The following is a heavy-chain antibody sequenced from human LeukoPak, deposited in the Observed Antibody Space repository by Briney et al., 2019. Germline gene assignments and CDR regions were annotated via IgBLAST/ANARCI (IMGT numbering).Heavy chain of an antibody. J-gene: IGHJ4*02. CDR1: GFTFSSHW. CDR2: IISDGSIT. D-gene: IGHD3-16*01. CDR3: ARDLWGDY. Sequence: GGSLRLSCAASGFTFSSHWMHWVRQAPVKGLVWVSRIISDGSITNYADSVKGRFTISRDNAKNTLYLQMNSLTAEDTAVYYCARDLWGDYWGQGTLVTVSS. V-gene: IGHV3-74*01.